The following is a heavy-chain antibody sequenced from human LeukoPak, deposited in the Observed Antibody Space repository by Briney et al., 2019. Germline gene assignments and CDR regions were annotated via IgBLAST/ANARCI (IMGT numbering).Heavy chain of an antibody. Sequence: SETLSLTCTVSGGSISSYYWSWIRQPPGKGLEWIGYIYYSGSTNYNPSLKSRVTISVDTSKNQFSLKLSSVTAADTAVYYCARDTYYYDSSGYYYAADYWGQGTLVTVSS. CDR3: ARDTYYYDSSGYYYAADY. V-gene: IGHV4-59*01. CDR2: IYYSGST. CDR1: GGSISSYY. J-gene: IGHJ4*02. D-gene: IGHD3-22*01.